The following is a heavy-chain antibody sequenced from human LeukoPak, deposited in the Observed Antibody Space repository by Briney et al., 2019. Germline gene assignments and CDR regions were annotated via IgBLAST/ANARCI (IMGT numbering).Heavy chain of an antibody. CDR1: GFTFNNYG. J-gene: IGHJ3*01. Sequence: GGSLRLSCAASGFTFNNYGMHWVRQAPGRGLEWVALLWYDGTNENYADSVKGRFTISRDNSKNTMYLQMNNLRAEDTAVYYCARRGTPNALDLWGQGTMVTVSS. CDR3: ARRGTPNALDL. D-gene: IGHD3-16*01. CDR2: LWYDGTNE. V-gene: IGHV3-33*01.